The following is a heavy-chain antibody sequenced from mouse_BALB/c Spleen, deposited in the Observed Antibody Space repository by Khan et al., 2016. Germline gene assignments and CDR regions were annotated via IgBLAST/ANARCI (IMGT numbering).Heavy chain of an antibody. CDR1: GYTFTDYN. V-gene: IGHV1-18*01. J-gene: IGHJ3*01. CDR3: ARKEYGNYGFAY. D-gene: IGHD2-10*02. CDR2: INPNNGGT. Sequence: VRLQQSGPELVKPGASVQIPCKASGYTFTDYNMDWVKQSHGKSLEWIGDINPNNGGTIYNQKFKGKATLTVDKSSSTAYMELRSLTSEDTAVYYCARKEYGNYGFAYWGQGTLVTVSA.